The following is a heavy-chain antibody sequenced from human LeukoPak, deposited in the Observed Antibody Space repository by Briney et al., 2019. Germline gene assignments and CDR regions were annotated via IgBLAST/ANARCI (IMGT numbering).Heavy chain of an antibody. CDR1: GGSISSGGYY. V-gene: IGHV4-30-2*01. CDR2: IYHSGST. CDR3: ARSGAEIHLVPDY. Sequence: PSETLSLTCTVSGGSISSGGYYWSWIRQPPGKGLEWIGYIYHSGSTYYNPSLKSRVTISVDRSKNQFSLKLSSVTAADTAVYYCARSGAEIHLVPDYWGQGTLVTVSS. J-gene: IGHJ4*02. D-gene: IGHD1-14*01.